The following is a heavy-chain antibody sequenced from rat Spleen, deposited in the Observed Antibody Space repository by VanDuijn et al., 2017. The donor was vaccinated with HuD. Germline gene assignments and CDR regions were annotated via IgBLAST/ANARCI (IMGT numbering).Heavy chain of an antibody. Sequence: EVKLVESGGGLVQPGRSLKLSCVASGFNFNEFWMGWVRQAPGKGLEWIGEINKDSRTKKYNPSLKDKFTISRDKAQNTLFLQMSKLGSEDTGIYYCAREDKGVRDWGQGVMVTVSS. CDR1: GFNFNEFW. J-gene: IGHJ2*01. V-gene: IGHV4-2*01. CDR2: INKDSRTK. D-gene: IGHD4-4*01. CDR3: AREDKGVRD.